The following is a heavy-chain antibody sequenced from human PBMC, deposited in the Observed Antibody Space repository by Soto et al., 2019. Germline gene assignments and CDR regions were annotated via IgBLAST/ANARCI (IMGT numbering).Heavy chain of an antibody. CDR3: ARVPALWGYFDGDVFDI. CDR2: ISAYNGNT. V-gene: IGHV1-18*01. Sequence: QVQLVQSGAEVKKPGASVKVSCKASGYTFTSYGISWVRQAPGQGLEWMGWISAYNGNTNYAQKPQGRVTMTTDTSTSTAYMAWRSLKSDDRAVYYWARVPALWGYFDGDVFDIWGQGKMVTVSS. CDR1: GYTFTSYG. J-gene: IGHJ3*02. D-gene: IGHD3-9*01.